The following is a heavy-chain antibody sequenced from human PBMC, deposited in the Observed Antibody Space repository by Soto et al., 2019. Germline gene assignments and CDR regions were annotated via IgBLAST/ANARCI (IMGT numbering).Heavy chain of an antibody. D-gene: IGHD3-3*02. J-gene: IGHJ3*01. CDR2: IYKTGNT. V-gene: IGHV4-31*03. CDR3: ARVGISPSDAFDF. CDR1: GGSLSNGDYY. Sequence: NPSETLSLTCTVSGGSLSNGDYYWSWIRQHPEMGLEWIGYIYKTGNTYYNPSLKSRAIISVDTSDNMFSLKLSSVTAADTAIYYCARVGISPSDAFDFWGQGTMVTVSS.